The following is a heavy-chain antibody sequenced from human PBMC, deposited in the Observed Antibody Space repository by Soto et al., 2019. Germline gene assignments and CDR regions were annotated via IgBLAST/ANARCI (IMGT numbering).Heavy chain of an antibody. CDR3: ASGGGFMTTVVTPFDY. D-gene: IGHD4-17*01. CDR2: IYYSGST. V-gene: IGHV4-30-4*01. J-gene: IGHJ4*02. CDR1: GGSISSGDYY. Sequence: LSLTCTVSGGSISSGDYYWSWIRQPPGKGLEWIGYIYYSGSTYYNPSLKSRVTISVDTSKNQFSLKLSSVTAADTAVYYCASGGGFMTTVVTPFDYWGQGTLVTVSS.